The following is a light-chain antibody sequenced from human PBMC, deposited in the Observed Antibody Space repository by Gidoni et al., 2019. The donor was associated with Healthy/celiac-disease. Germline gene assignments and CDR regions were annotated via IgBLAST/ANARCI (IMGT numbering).Light chain of an antibody. CDR3: QQSYSTPFT. J-gene: IGKJ4*01. V-gene: IGKV1-39*01. Sequence: IPLTPSPSSLSASVGDSVTITCRASHSISIYLNWYQQKPAKAPQLLIYAASSVQSGVPSRFSSSGAGTDFTLTISRLQPEDFATYYCQQSYSTPFTFGGGTKVEIK. CDR2: AAS. CDR1: HSISIY.